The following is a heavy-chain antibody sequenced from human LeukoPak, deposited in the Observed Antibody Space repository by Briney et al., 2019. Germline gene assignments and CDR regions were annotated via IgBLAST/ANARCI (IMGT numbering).Heavy chain of an antibody. Sequence: PSETLSLTCAVYGGSFSGYYWSWIRQPPGKGLEWIGEINHSGSTNYNPSLKSRVTISVDTSKNQFSLKLSSMTAADTAAYCCARAPARIAAAGYWGQGTLVTVSS. CDR1: GGSFSGYY. D-gene: IGHD6-13*01. CDR2: INHSGST. J-gene: IGHJ4*02. V-gene: IGHV4-34*01. CDR3: ARAPARIAAAGY.